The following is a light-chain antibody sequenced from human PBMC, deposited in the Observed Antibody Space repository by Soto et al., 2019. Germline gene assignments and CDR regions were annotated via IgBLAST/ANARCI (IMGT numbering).Light chain of an antibody. CDR2: DAS. Sequence: EIVLTQSPATLSLSPGERATLSCRASQSISSYLAWYQQKPGQAPRLLIYDASNRATGIPARFSGSGSGTGFTLTISSLEPEDFAVYYCQQRSKWPGALTFGGGTKVEIK. J-gene: IGKJ4*01. V-gene: IGKV3-11*01. CDR3: QQRSKWPGALT. CDR1: QSISSY.